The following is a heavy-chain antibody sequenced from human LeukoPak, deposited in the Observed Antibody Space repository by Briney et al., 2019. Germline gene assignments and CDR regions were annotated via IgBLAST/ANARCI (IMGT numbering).Heavy chain of an antibody. Sequence: ASVKVSCKASGYTFTSYYMHWVRQAPGQGLEWMGIINPSGGSTGYAQKFQGRVTMTRDTSTSTVYMELSSLRSEDTAVYYCAIDLTPYYYDSSGYLLDYWGQGTLVTVSS. D-gene: IGHD3-22*01. V-gene: IGHV1-46*01. J-gene: IGHJ4*02. CDR2: INPSGGST. CDR1: GYTFTSYY. CDR3: AIDLTPYYYDSSGYLLDY.